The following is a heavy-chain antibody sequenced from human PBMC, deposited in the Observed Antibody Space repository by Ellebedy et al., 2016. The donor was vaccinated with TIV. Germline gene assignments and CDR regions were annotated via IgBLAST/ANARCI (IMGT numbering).Heavy chain of an antibody. Sequence: SETLSLXXTVSGGSISSSSYYWGWIRQPPGKGLEWIGSIYYSGSTYYNPSLKSRVTISVDTSKNQFSLKLSSVTAADTAVYYCARENCSGGSCYPDYWGQGTLVTVSS. J-gene: IGHJ4*02. CDR1: GGSISSSSYY. D-gene: IGHD2-15*01. V-gene: IGHV4-39*07. CDR3: ARENCSGGSCYPDY. CDR2: IYYSGST.